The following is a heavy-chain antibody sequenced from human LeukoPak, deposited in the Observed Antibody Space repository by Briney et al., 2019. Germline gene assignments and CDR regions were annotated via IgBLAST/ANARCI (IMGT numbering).Heavy chain of an antibody. J-gene: IGHJ4*02. CDR1: GFTFSSYG. CDR2: ILYDGSNK. V-gene: IGHV3-30*18. CDR3: AKGGGYESAGDD. D-gene: IGHD5-12*01. Sequence: PGRSLRLSCPASGFTFSSYGMHWVRQAPGKGLEWVAVILYDGSNKYYADSVKGRFTTSRDNSKNTLYLQMNSLRAEDTAVYYCAKGGGYESAGDDWGQGTLVTASS.